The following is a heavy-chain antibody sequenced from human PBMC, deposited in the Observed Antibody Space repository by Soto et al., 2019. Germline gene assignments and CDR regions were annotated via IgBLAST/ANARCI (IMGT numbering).Heavy chain of an antibody. Sequence: EVQLVESGGGLVRPGGSLRVSCTSSGFTFSSYTMSWVRQAPGKGLERVSSISSSSNYIKYADSVKGRFTISRDSATNSLFLEMNDLRAGDTAVYFCAKAGRSYSYGPPIHFDRWGQGTHVTVSS. CDR3: AKAGRSYSYGPPIHFDR. J-gene: IGHJ4*02. V-gene: IGHV3-21*06. CDR1: GFTFSSYT. D-gene: IGHD5-18*01. CDR2: ISSSSNYI.